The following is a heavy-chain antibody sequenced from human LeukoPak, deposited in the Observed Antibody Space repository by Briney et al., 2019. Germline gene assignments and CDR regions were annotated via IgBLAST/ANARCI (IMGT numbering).Heavy chain of an antibody. V-gene: IGHV3-23*01. CDR3: AKNPSLKSSSYIDY. CDR1: GFTFSKAL. J-gene: IGHJ4*02. D-gene: IGHD6-6*01. Sequence: PGGSLRLSCAASGFTFSKALMSWVRQAPGKGLEWVSAISGSGGSTYYADSVKGRFTISRDNSKNTLYLQMNSLRAEDTAVYYCAKNPSLKSSSYIDYWGQGTLVTVSS. CDR2: ISGSGGST.